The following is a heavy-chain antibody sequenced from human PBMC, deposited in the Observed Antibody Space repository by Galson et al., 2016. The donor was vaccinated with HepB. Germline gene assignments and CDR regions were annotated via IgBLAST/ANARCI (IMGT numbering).Heavy chain of an antibody. D-gene: IGHD2-2*01. CDR3: ARTGFCSTITCPLEY. J-gene: IGHJ4*02. Sequence: SLRLSCAASGFTFSTYAMNWVRQAPGKGLEWVSVISGSGDSTYHADSVKGRFTISRDNSRSTLYLQVNSLRADDTAVYYCARTGFCSTITCPLEYWGQGTLVTVSS. CDR1: GFTFSTYA. CDR2: ISGSGDST. V-gene: IGHV3-23*01.